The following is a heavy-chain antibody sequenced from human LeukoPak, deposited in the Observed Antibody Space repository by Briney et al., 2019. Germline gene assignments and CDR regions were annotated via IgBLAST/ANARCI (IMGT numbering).Heavy chain of an antibody. CDR2: IYTSGST. J-gene: IGHJ4*02. CDR1: GGSISSYY. Sequence: PSETLSPTCTVSGGSISSYYWSWIRQPPGKGLEWIGYIYTSGSTNYNPSLKSRVTISVDTSKNQFSLKLSSVTAADTAVYYCARLYRSGGSCYFDYWGQGTLVTVSS. CDR3: ARLYRSGGSCYFDY. V-gene: IGHV4-4*09. D-gene: IGHD2-15*01.